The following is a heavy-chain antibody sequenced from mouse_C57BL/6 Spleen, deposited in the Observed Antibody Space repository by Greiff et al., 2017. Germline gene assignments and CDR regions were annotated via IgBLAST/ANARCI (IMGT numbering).Heavy chain of an antibody. J-gene: IGHJ2*01. CDR2: SYPGDGDT. CDR1: CYAFSSSW. Sequence: VQLQQSGPVLVKPGASVKISCKASCYAFSSSWMNWVKQRPGKGLEWIGRSYPGDGDTNYIGKFNGKATLTANKSSSKAYMQISSLTSEDSAIYCCARFYYYGSSYDIDYWGQGTTLTVSS. V-gene: IGHV1-82*01. CDR3: ARFYYYGSSYDIDY. D-gene: IGHD1-1*01.